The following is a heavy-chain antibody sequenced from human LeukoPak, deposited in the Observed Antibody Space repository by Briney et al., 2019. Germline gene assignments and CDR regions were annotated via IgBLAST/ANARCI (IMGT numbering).Heavy chain of an antibody. D-gene: IGHD6-13*01. CDR2: IWYDGSNK. CDR1: GFTFSSYG. V-gene: IGHV3-33*06. J-gene: IGHJ3*02. Sequence: PGGSLRLSCAASGFTFSSYGMHWVRQAPGKGLEWVAVIWYDGSNKYYADSVKGRFTISRDNSKNTLYLQMNSLRAEDTAVYYCAKDSSRGADAFEIWGQGTMVTVSS. CDR3: AKDSSRGADAFEI.